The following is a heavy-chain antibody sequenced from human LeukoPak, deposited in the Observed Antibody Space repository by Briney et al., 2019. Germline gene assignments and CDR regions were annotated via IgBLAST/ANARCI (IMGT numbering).Heavy chain of an antibody. D-gene: IGHD3-9*01. J-gene: IGHJ4*02. CDR2: INHSGST. V-gene: IGHV4-34*01. CDR3: ASFTYYDILTGYLTPTSGGD. CDR1: GGSFSGYY. Sequence: SETLSLTCAVYGGSFSGYYWSWIRQPPGKGLEWIGEINHSGSTNYNPSLKSRVTISVDTSKNQFSLKLSSVTAADTAVYYCASFTYYDILTGYLTPTSGGDWGQGTLVTVSS.